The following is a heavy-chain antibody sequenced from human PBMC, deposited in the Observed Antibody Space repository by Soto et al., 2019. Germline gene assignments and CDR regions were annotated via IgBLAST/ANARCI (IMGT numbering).Heavy chain of an antibody. J-gene: IGHJ4*02. V-gene: IGHV1-18*01. CDR1: RYTFTSYG. Sequence: ASVKVSCKASRYTFTSYGISWVRQAPEQGLEWMGWISAYNGNTNYAQKLQGRVTMTTDTSTSTAYMELRSLRSDDTAVYYCATHAYCSGGSCYTVDYWGQGTLVTVSS. CDR3: ATHAYCSGGSCYTVDY. D-gene: IGHD2-15*01. CDR2: ISAYNGNT.